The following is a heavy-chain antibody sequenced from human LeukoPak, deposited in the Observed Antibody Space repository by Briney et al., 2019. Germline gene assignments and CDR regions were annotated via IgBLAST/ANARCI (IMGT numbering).Heavy chain of an antibody. D-gene: IGHD6-19*01. V-gene: IGHV3-73*01. CDR2: IKTKAESYAT. J-gene: IGHJ6*01. CDR1: GFTLNGFD. CDR3: SRRPLPGSFNV. Sequence: GGCLRLLCAASGFTLNGFDVQWVRQASGKGLEGVGRIKTKAESYATAYDASVKGRYTLSRDDSKNTAYLQMNSLKTEDTAVYYCSRRPLPGSFNVWGEGPTVTVSS.